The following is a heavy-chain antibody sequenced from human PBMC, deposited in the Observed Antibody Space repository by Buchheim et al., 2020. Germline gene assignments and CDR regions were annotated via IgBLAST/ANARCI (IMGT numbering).Heavy chain of an antibody. J-gene: IGHJ6*02. D-gene: IGHD4-11*01. V-gene: IGHV3-23*01. CDR3: AKTVTTPYFYYYGMDV. CDR2: ISAGGSTS. Sequence: EVQLLESGGGLVQPGGSLRLSCAASGFPFSTYAMTWVRQAPGKGLEWVSAISAGGSTSYYGDSVKGRFTISRDNSRNTLYLKMSSLRAEDTAVYYCAKTVTTPYFYYYGMDVWGQGAT. CDR1: GFPFSTYA.